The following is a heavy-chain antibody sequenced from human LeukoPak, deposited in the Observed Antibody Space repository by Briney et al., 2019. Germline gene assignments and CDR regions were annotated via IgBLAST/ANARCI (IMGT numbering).Heavy chain of an antibody. CDR1: GYAFTTYG. D-gene: IGHD3-10*01. V-gene: IGHV1-18*01. Sequence: GASVKVSCKASGYAFTTYGISWVRQAPGQGLAWMGWITTYNGDANYAQKLQGRVIMTRDTSTSTAYMELRSLRSDDTAVYYCARGGGGLGDNWFDPWGQGTLVTVSS. CDR3: ARGGGGLGDNWFDP. CDR2: ITTYNGDA. J-gene: IGHJ5*02.